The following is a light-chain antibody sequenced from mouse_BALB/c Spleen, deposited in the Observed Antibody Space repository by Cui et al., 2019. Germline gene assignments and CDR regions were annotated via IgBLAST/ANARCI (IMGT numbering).Light chain of an antibody. Sequence: QIVITQSPAIMSALLGEEITLCCSASSSVNYMHWYQQKSGTSPKLLIYSTSNLASGVPSRFSGSGSGTFYSLTISSVEAEDAADYYCHQWSSYPWTFGGGTKLEIK. J-gene: IGKJ1*01. V-gene: IGKV4-80*01. CDR2: STS. CDR1: SSVNY. CDR3: HQWSSYPWT.